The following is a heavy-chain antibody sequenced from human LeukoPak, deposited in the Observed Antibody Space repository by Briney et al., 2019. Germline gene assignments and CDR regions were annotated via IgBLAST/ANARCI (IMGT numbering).Heavy chain of an antibody. J-gene: IGHJ1*01. CDR1: GFTFSNYW. CDR3: ARARLRCSSTSCYGIQH. V-gene: IGHV3-7*01. Sequence: GGSLRLSCAASGFTFSNYWMTWVRQAPGKGLEWVAHIKEDGGEKRYVDPVKGRFTISRDNAKNSLYLQMNSLRAEDTAVYYCARARLRCSSTSCYGIQHWGQGTLVTVSS. D-gene: IGHD2-2*01. CDR2: IKEDGGEK.